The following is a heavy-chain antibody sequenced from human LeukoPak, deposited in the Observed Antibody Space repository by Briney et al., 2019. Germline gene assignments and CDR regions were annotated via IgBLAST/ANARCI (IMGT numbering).Heavy chain of an antibody. CDR2: INSDGSTT. D-gene: IGHD3-10*01. CDR1: GFTFSSYW. Sequence: PGGSLRLSCGASGFTFSSYWMHWVRQAPGKGLVWISRINSDGSTTSYADSVKGRFTISRGNAKNTLYLQMNSLRAEDTAVYYCARGNYYGQDYWGQGTLVTVSS. J-gene: IGHJ4*02. CDR3: ARGNYYGQDY. V-gene: IGHV3-74*01.